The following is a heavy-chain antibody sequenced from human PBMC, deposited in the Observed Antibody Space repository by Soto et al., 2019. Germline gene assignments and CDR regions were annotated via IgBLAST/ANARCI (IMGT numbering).Heavy chain of an antibody. CDR2: IIPIFGTA. J-gene: IGHJ6*02. D-gene: IGHD2-15*01. CDR1: GGTFSSYA. Sequence: GASVKVSCKASGGTFSSYAISWVLQAPGQGLEWMGGIIPIFGTANYARKFQGRVTITADDSTSTAYMELSSLRSEDTAVYYCESLFCIGGSCPTSYCGIDSWGQGSTGT. CDR3: ESLFCIGGSCPTSYCGIDS. V-gene: IGHV1-69*13.